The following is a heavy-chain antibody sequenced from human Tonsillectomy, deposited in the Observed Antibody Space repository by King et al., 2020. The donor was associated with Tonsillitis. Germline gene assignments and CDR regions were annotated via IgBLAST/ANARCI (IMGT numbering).Heavy chain of an antibody. CDR2: LYSGGST. J-gene: IGHJ1*01. V-gene: IGHV3-53*01. D-gene: IGHD5/OR15-5a*01. CDR1: GLTVSSNY. Sequence: VQLVESGGGLIQPGGSLRLSCAASGLTVSSNYMSWVRQAPGKGLEWVSVLYSGGSTYYADSVKGRFTISRDNSKNTLYLQMNSRRAEDTAVYYCARGWSVSLELYCQHWGQRTLVTVSS. CDR3: ARGWSVSLELYCQH.